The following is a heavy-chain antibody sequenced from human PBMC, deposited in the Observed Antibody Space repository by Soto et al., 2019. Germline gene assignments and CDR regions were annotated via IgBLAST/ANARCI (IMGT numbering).Heavy chain of an antibody. Sequence: GGSLRLSCAASGFTFGNYAMNWVRQAPGKGLGWISSISDPGTSTYYANSVKGRFSMSRDNSKNTLFLQMNRLRADDTAVYFCAKSLVTPSDAFDLWGRGTLVTVS. J-gene: IGHJ3*01. V-gene: IGHV3-23*01. D-gene: IGHD2-21*02. CDR2: ISDPGTST. CDR3: AKSLVTPSDAFDL. CDR1: GFTFGNYA.